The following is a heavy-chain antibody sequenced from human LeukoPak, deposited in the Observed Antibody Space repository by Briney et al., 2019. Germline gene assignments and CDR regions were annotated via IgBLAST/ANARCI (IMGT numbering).Heavy chain of an antibody. CDR3: ARSRFGDLYFDY. V-gene: IGHV4-59*01. Sequence: SETLSLTCTVSGGSISSYYWSWIRQPPGKGLEWIGYIYYSGSTNYNPSLKSRVTISVDTSKNQFSLKLSSVTAADTAVYYCARSRFGDLYFDYSGQGTLVTVSS. D-gene: IGHD3-10*01. J-gene: IGHJ4*02. CDR1: GGSISSYY. CDR2: IYYSGST.